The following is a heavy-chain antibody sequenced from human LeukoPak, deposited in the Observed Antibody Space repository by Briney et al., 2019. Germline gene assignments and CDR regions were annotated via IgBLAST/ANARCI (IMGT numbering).Heavy chain of an antibody. D-gene: IGHD2-21*01. CDR3: ATSWNDCSENWFDP. Sequence: SETLSLTCTVSDGSISRGGYYWSWIRQPAGKGLEWIGRIYTSGSTDYNPSLKSRVTISLDTSKNQFSLNLSSVTASDTAVYYCATSWNDCSENWFDPWGQGTLVTVSS. CDR1: DGSISRGGYY. CDR2: IYTSGST. V-gene: IGHV4-61*02. J-gene: IGHJ5*02.